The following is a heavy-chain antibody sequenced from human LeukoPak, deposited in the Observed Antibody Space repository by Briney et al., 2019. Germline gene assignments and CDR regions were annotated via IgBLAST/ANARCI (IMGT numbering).Heavy chain of an antibody. CDR3: ARDNYNDSSGYYSY. V-gene: IGHV1-18*01. CDR2: INTSIGNT. D-gene: IGHD3-22*01. Sequence: ASVKVSCKASGYTFTSHGISWLRQAPGQGLEWMAWINTSIGNTHYAQKLQGRVTMTIDTSTSTAYMELSSLRSDDTAVYYCARDNYNDSSGYYSYWGQGTLVTVSS. J-gene: IGHJ4*02. CDR1: GYTFTSHG.